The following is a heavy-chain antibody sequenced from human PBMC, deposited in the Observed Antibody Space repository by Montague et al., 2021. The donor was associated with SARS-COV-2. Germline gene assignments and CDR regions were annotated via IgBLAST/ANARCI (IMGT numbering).Heavy chain of an antibody. V-gene: IGHV3-9*01. CDR2: ISWSSHTI. CDR1: GFTFDQYA. CDR3: TKGASSSSWYPNFEQ. J-gene: IGHJ1*01. Sequence: RLSWSASGFTFDQYAMHWVRQAPGQGLEWVAGISWSSHTIDYADSVKGRFTISRGNGRKSLFLQMNSLRSEDTALYYCTKGASSSSWYPNFEQWGQGTLVTVSS. D-gene: IGHD6-13*01.